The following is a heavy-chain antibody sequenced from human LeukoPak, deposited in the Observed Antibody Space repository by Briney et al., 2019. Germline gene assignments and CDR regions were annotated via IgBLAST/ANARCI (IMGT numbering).Heavy chain of an antibody. CDR1: GFTFSSYA. CDR3: AKNLTYYYDSSGPKERY. D-gene: IGHD3-22*01. Sequence: TGGSLRLSCAASGFTFSSYAMSWVRQAPGKGLEWVSAISGSGGSTYYADSVKGRFTISRDNSKNTLYLQMNSLRAEDTAAYYCAKNLTYYYDSSGPKERYWGQGTLVTVSS. J-gene: IGHJ4*02. CDR2: ISGSGGST. V-gene: IGHV3-23*01.